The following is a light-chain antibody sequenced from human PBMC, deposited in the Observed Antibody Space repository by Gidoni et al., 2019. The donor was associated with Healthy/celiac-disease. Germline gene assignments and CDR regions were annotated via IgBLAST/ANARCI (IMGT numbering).Light chain of an antibody. CDR3: QKYNSYPRT. V-gene: IGKV1-5*01. CDR2: DAS. Sequence: GDRVTITCRASQSISSWLAWYQQKPGKAPKLLIYDASRLESGVPSRFSGSGSGTEFTLTISSLQTDDCATYYCQKYNSYPRTFGQGTKVEIK. J-gene: IGKJ1*01. CDR1: QSISSW.